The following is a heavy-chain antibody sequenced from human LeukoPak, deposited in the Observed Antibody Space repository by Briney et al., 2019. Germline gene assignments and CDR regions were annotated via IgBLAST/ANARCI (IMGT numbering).Heavy chain of an antibody. CDR3: ARDKLHYDFWSGYYAAAFDI. J-gene: IGHJ3*02. CDR2: INHSGST. Sequence: PSETLSLTCTVSGGSISSSSYYWSWIRQPPGKGLEWIGEINHSGSTNYNPSLKSRVTISVDTSKNQFSLKLSSVTAADTAVYYCARDKLHYDFWSGYYAAAFDIWGQGTMVTVSS. V-gene: IGHV4-39*07. CDR1: GGSISSSSYY. D-gene: IGHD3-3*01.